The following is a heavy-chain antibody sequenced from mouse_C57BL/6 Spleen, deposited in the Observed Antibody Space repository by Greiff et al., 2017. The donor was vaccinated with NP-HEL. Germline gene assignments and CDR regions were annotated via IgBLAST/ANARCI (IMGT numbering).Heavy chain of an antibody. D-gene: IGHD2-5*01. CDR1: GYTFTSYW. J-gene: IGHJ4*01. CDR2: IDPSDSYT. CDR3: ARLDYSNLYYAMDY. V-gene: IGHV1-50*01. Sequence: VKLKHPGAELVKPGASVKLSCKASGYTFTSYWMQWVKQRPGQGLEWIGEIDPSDSYTNYNQKFKGKATLTVDTSSSTAYMQLSSLTSEDSAVYYCARLDYSNLYYAMDYWGQGTSVTVSS.